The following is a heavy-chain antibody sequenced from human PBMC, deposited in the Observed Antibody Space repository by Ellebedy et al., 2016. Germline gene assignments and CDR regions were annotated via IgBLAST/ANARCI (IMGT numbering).Heavy chain of an antibody. D-gene: IGHD3-3*01. J-gene: IGHJ4*02. CDR3: TKGYYWD. CDR2: SKNKANNYAT. V-gene: IGHV3-72*01. CDR1: GFTFTDEY. Sequence: GGSLRLSXATSGFTFTDEYMDWVRQVPGKGLEWVGRSKNKANNYATQYAASVKGRFTISRDDSKNSLDLQMNRLKTEDTAVYYCTKGYYWDWGQGTLVTVSS.